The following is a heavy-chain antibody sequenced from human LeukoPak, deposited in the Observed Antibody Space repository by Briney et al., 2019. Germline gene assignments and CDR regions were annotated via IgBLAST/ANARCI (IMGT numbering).Heavy chain of an antibody. J-gene: IGHJ4*02. CDR3: ARAVDDSSGYYYYFDY. CDR2: IYYSGST. Sequence: SETLSLTCTVSGVSISSYYWSWIRQPPGKGLEWIGYIYYSGSTNYNPSLKSRVTISVDTSKNQFSLKLSSVTAADTAVYYCARAVDDSSGYYYYFDYWGQGTLVTVSS. V-gene: IGHV4-59*01. D-gene: IGHD3-22*01. CDR1: GVSISSYY.